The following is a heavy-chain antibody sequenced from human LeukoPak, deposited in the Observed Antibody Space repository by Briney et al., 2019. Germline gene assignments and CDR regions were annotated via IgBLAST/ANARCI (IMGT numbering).Heavy chain of an antibody. CDR2: IYPGDSDT. V-gene: IGHV5-51*01. CDR3: ARHGRRAAPGYFDF. Sequence: GESLKISCKGSGYIFTTYWIAWVRQMPGKGLEWMGIIYPGDSDTRYSPSFQGQVTISADKSITTAYLQWASLKASDTAMYYCARHGRRAAPGYFDFWGLGTLVTVSS. CDR1: GYIFTTYW. J-gene: IGHJ4*02. D-gene: IGHD6-6*01.